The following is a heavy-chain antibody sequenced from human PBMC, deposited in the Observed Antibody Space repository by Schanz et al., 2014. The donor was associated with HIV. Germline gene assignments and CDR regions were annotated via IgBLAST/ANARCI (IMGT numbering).Heavy chain of an antibody. CDR1: GYTFTGYY. CDR2: INPSSGGT. J-gene: IGHJ4*02. V-gene: IGHV1-2*02. CDR3: ARGRSGYCSGGSCPYGRYYFDY. D-gene: IGHD2-15*01. Sequence: QVQLVQSGAEVKKPGASVKVSCKASGYTFTGYYMHWVRQAPGQGLEWMGWINPSSGGTNYAQKFQGRVTMTRDTSISKAYMELRRLRSDDTAVYYCARGRSGYCSGGSCPYGRYYFDYWGQGTLVTVSS.